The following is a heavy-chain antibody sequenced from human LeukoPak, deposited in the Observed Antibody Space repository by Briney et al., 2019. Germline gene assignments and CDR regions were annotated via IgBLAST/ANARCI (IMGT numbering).Heavy chain of an antibody. CDR2: INYSART. J-gene: IGHJ6*02. CDR3: ARDSFPDFSSDTSYGMDV. CDR1: GRSITNYY. D-gene: IGHD3-3*01. V-gene: IGHV4-59*01. Sequence: SDTLSLTCTLPGRSITNYYSSSIREPAGKGLEWIGYINYSARTNYKPSLNSRATISVDPSKTQFSLKLSSVTAADPAVFYCARDSFPDFSSDTSYGMDVWGQGTTVTVSS.